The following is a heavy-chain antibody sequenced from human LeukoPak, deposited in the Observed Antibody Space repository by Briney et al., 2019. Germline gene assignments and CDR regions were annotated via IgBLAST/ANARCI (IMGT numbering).Heavy chain of an antibody. CDR3: GRATDISSWYLAY. D-gene: IGHD6-13*01. V-gene: IGHV1-2*02. CDR2: LSLNSGDT. J-gene: IGHJ4*02. CDR1: AYTFTGNY. Sequence: ASVKVSCKSSAYTFTGNYMHWVRQAPGQELEWMGWLSLNSGDTKFAQKFQGRVTMTRDTSISTAYMELSRLRSDDTAGYCCGRATDISSWYLAYWGQGMQVTVSS.